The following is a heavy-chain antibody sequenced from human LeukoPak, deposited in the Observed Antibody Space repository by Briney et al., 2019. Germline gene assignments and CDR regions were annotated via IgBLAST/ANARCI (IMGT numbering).Heavy chain of an antibody. J-gene: IGHJ6*02. CDR2: INHSGST. CDR3: AKPMFRGVIAYYYGLDV. Sequence: SETLSLTCAVYGGSFSGYYWSWIRQPPGKGLEWIGEINHSGSTNYNPSLKSRVTTSVDTSKNQFSLKLSSVTAADTAVYYCAKPMFRGVIAYYYGLDVWGQGTTVIVSS. V-gene: IGHV4-34*01. CDR1: GGSFSGYY. D-gene: IGHD3-10*01.